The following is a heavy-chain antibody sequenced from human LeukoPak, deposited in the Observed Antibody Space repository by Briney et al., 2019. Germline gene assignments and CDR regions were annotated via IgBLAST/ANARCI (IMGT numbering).Heavy chain of an antibody. CDR1: GYTFTSYG. J-gene: IGHJ4*02. CDR2: ISAYNGNT. D-gene: IGHD3-10*01. Sequence: ASVKVSCKASGYTFTSYGISWVRQAPGQGLEWMGWISAYNGNTNYAQKLQGRVTMTTDTSTSTAYMELRSLRSDDTAVYYCARYRVLGVRGVQGTFDYWGQGTLVTVSS. CDR3: ARYRVLGVRGVQGTFDY. V-gene: IGHV1-18*01.